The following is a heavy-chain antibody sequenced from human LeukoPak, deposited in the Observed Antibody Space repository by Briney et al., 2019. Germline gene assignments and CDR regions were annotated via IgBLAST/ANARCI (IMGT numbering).Heavy chain of an antibody. D-gene: IGHD3-22*01. J-gene: IGHJ2*01. CDR1: GGSFSGYY. Sequence: SETLSLTCAVYGGSFSGYYWSWIRQPPGKGLEWIGEINHSGSTNYNPSLKGRVTMSVDTSKNQFSLKLSSVTAADTAVYYCARYCYDSDRCFDLWGRGTLVTVSS. V-gene: IGHV4-34*10. CDR2: INHSGST. CDR3: ARYCYDSDRCFDL.